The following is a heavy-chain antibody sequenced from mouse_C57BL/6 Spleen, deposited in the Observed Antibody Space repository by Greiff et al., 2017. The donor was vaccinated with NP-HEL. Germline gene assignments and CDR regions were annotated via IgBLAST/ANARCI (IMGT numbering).Heavy chain of an antibody. CDR3: ARVSGSSRAWFAY. V-gene: IGHV1-19*01. J-gene: IGHJ3*01. CDR2: INPYNGGT. Sequence: EVQLQQSGPVLVKPGASVKMSCKASGYTFTDYYMNWVKQSHGKSLEWIGVINPYNGGTSYNQKFKGKATLTVDKSSSTAYMELNSLTSEDSAVYYCARVSGSSRAWFAYWGQGTLVTVSA. CDR1: GYTFTDYY. D-gene: IGHD1-1*01.